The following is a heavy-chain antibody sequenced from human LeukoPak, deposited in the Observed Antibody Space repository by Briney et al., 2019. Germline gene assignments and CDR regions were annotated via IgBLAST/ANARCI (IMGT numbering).Heavy chain of an antibody. CDR1: GYTFTSYG. Sequence: ASVKVSCKASGYTFTSYGIGWVRQAPGQGLEWMGWISAYNGNTNYAQKLQGRVTMTTDTSTSTAYMELRSLRSDDTAVYYCARANMVRGVIIRNWFDPWGQGTLVTVSS. D-gene: IGHD3-10*01. CDR3: ARANMVRGVIIRNWFDP. J-gene: IGHJ5*02. V-gene: IGHV1-18*04. CDR2: ISAYNGNT.